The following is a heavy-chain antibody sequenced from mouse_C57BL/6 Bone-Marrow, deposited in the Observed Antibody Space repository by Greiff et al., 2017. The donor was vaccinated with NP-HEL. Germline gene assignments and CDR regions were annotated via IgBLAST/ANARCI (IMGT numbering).Heavy chain of an antibody. CDR1: GYTFTNYW. CDR2: IYPGGGYT. J-gene: IGHJ4*01. CDR3: ARARSQAMDY. V-gene: IGHV1-63*01. Sequence: QVHVKQSGAELVRPGTSVKMSCKASGYTFTNYWIGWAKQRPGHGLEWIGDIYPGGGYTNYNEKFKGKATLTADKSSSTAYMQFSSLTSEDSAIYYCARARSQAMDYWGQGTSVTVSS.